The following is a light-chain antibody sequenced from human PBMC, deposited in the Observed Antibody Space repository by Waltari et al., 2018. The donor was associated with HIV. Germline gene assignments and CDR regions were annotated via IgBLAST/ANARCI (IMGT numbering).Light chain of an antibody. J-gene: IGLJ2*01. V-gene: IGLV2-11*01. CDR3: CSYGGTYLFWI. CDR2: GFN. CDR1: SRYLNDHQN. Sequence: QSALTQPRSVSGSPGQSVTISCTACSRYLNDHQNVSWYQHHAGEAPKLIIFGFNQRPSGVPDRFSGSKSGSTASLTISGLQAEDEGHYYCCSYGGTYLFWIFGGGTQLTVL.